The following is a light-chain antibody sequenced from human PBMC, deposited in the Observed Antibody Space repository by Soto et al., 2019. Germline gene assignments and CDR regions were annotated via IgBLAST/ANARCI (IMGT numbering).Light chain of an antibody. V-gene: IGLV2-14*01. CDR3: SSYTRSSARV. CDR1: SSDVGGYNY. Sequence: QSALTRPASVSGSPGQSITISCTGTSSDVGGYNYVSWYQQHPGKAPKLMIYDVSNRPSGVSNRFSGSKSGNTASLTISGLQDEDEADYYCSSYTRSSARVFGTGPKVTVL. CDR2: DVS. J-gene: IGLJ1*01.